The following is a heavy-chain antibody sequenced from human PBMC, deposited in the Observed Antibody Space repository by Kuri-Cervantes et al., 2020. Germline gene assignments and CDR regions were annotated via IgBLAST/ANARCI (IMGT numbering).Heavy chain of an antibody. V-gene: IGHV3-23*01. J-gene: IGHJ3*02. CDR3: ARDNRDYDSIAFDI. D-gene: IGHD3-22*01. Sequence: GESLKISCAASGFTFSSYGMHWVRQAPGKGLEWVSAISGSGGSTYYADSVKGRFTISRDNSKNMLYLQMNSLRAEDTAVYYCARDNRDYDSIAFDIWGQGTMVTVSS. CDR1: GFTFSSYG. CDR2: ISGSGGST.